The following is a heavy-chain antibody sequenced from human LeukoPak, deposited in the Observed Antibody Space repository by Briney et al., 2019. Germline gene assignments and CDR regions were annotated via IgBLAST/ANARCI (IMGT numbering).Heavy chain of an antibody. J-gene: IGHJ3*01. Sequence: GSSVKVSCKASVYTFTSYAINWVRQAPGQDLEWVGRITASSTTKAKQLQVRVTLTPDPQTHPDYLELSSIASDDMAVHCCFRPMTAVPVGGAFDLWGQGTMVTVA. D-gene: IGHD3-10*01. CDR3: FRPMTAVPVGGAFDL. CDR2: ITASST. CDR1: VYTFTSYA. V-gene: IGHV1-18*03.